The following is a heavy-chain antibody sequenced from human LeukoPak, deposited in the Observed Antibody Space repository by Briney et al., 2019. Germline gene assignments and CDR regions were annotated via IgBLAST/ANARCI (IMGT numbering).Heavy chain of an antibody. CDR2: IYYSGST. Sequence: PSETLSLTCSVSGGSITYSHYYWGWVRQPPGKGLEWIGGIYYSGSTYYNPSLKSRVTISVDTSRNEFSLRLSSVTAADTALYFCARQSGCYGGILDNWGQGILGTVSS. CDR3: ARQSGCYGGILDN. CDR1: GGSITYSHYY. D-gene: IGHD1-26*01. J-gene: IGHJ4*02. V-gene: IGHV4-39*01.